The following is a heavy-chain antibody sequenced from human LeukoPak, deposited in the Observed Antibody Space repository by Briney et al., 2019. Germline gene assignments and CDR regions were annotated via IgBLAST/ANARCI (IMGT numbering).Heavy chain of an antibody. CDR2: IYHSGST. J-gene: IGHJ4*02. CDR3: ASASIAVAGTYYFDY. Sequence: SETLSLTCAVSGGSISSSNWWGWVRQPPGKGLEWIGEIYHSGSTNYNPSLKSRVTISVDKSKSQFSLKLSSVTAADTAVYYCASASIAVAGTYYFDYWGQGTLVTVSS. D-gene: IGHD6-19*01. V-gene: IGHV4-4*02. CDR1: GGSISSSNW.